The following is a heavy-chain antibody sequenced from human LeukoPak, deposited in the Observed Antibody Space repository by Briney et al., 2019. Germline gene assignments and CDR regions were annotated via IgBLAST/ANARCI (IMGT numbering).Heavy chain of an antibody. D-gene: IGHD6-19*01. J-gene: IGHJ4*02. CDR1: GYTFTGYY. Sequence: ASVKVSCKASGYTFTGYYIHWVRQAPGQGLEWMGRIIPILGIANYAQKFQGRVTITSDKSTSTAYMELSSLRSEDTAVYYCARGSGYSSGWYGELFDYWGQGTLVTVSS. V-gene: IGHV1-69*04. CDR3: ARGSGYSSGWYGELFDY. CDR2: IIPILGIA.